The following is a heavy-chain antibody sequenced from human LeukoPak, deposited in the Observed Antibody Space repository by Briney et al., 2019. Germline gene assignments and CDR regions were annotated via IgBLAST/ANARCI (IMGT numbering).Heavy chain of an antibody. CDR2: INPNSGGT. CDR1: GYTFTGYY. V-gene: IGHV1-2*02. CDR3: ARGSKRSQRYSSGPGGY. D-gene: IGHD6-19*01. J-gene: IGHJ4*02. Sequence: ASVKVSCKASGYTFTGYYMHWVRQAPGQGLEWMGWINPNSGGTNYPQKFQGRVTMTRDTSISTAYMELSGLRSDDTAVYYCARGSKRSQRYSSGPGGYWGQGTLVTVSS.